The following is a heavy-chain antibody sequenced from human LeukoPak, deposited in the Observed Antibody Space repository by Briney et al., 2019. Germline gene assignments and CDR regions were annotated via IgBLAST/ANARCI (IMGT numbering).Heavy chain of an antibody. CDR3: ARERGRRVISPYFDQ. D-gene: IGHD3-10*01. Sequence: GGSLRLSCAASGFTVGSNYMSWVRQAPGRGLEWVSVIYSGGDTRYADSVKGRFTISRDNSKNTLYLQMNSLRAEDTALYYCARERGRRVISPYFDQWGQGTLVTVSS. CDR1: GFTVGSNY. V-gene: IGHV3-66*01. CDR2: IYSGGDT. J-gene: IGHJ4*02.